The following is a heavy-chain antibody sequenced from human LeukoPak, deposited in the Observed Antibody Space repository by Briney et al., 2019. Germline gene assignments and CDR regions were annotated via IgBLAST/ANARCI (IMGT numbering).Heavy chain of an antibody. CDR3: AKSDFSGPYYFDY. CDR1: RFTFSNYA. CDR2: ITGSGGGT. D-gene: IGHD3-3*01. Sequence: GGSLRLSCAASRFTFSNYAMTWVRQAPGKGLEWVSTITGSGGGTNYADSVAGRFTISRDNSKNTLYLQMNSLRAEDTAVYYCAKSDFSGPYYFDYWGQGTLVTVSS. V-gene: IGHV3-23*01. J-gene: IGHJ4*02.